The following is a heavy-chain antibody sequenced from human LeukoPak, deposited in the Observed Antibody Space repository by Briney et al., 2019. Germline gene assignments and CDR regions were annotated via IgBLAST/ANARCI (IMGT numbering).Heavy chain of an antibody. J-gene: IGHJ6*03. CDR3: AKQSSGWTYYYYMDV. D-gene: IGHD6-19*01. Sequence: GGSLRLSCAASGFTVEDYAMHWVRQAPGKGLEWVSGISWNSGSIGYADSVKGRFTISRDNAKNSLYLQMNSLRAEDTALYYCAKQSSGWTYYYYMDVWGKGTTVTISS. CDR1: GFTVEDYA. CDR2: ISWNSGSI. V-gene: IGHV3-9*01.